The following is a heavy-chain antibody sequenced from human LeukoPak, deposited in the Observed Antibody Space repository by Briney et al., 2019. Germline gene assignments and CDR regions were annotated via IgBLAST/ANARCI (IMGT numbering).Heavy chain of an antibody. CDR2: IYSGGIT. Sequence: PGGSLRLSCAASGFTVSTNYMIWVRQAPGKGLEWVSRIYSGGITQYADSVKGRFTISRDNYKNTMYLPMTSLRAEDTAVYQCETDGYYDSSGYRKHDGFDIWGQGTLVTVSS. CDR1: GFTVSTNY. J-gene: IGHJ3*02. V-gene: IGHV3-66*01. CDR3: ETDGYYDSSGYRKHDGFDI. D-gene: IGHD3-22*01.